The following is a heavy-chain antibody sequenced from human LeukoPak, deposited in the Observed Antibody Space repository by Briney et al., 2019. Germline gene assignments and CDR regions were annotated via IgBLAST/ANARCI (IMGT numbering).Heavy chain of an antibody. J-gene: IGHJ4*02. V-gene: IGHV3-48*02. CDR3: TRGKVGYSNGWSAADY. CDR1: GFTFNTYS. Sequence: PGGSLRLSCAASGFTFNTYSMNWVRQAPGKGLEWVSYISSGSSTIYYTDSLKGRFTISRDNAKNSLYLQMNSLRDEDTAVYYCTRGKVGYSNGWSAADYWGQGTLVTVAS. D-gene: IGHD6-19*01. CDR2: ISSGSSTI.